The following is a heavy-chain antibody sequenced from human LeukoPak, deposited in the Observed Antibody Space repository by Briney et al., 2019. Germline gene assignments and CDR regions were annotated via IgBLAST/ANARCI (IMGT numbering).Heavy chain of an antibody. CDR1: GFTFSSYS. CDR3: ARDLSSDIDY. J-gene: IGHJ4*02. CDR2: ISSSSSYI. D-gene: IGHD6-13*01. Sequence: PGGSLRLSCAASGFTFSSYSMNWVRQAPGKGLEWVSSISSSSSYIYYADSVKGRFTISRDNAKNSLYLQTNSLRAEDTAVYYCARDLSSDIDYWGQGTLVTVSS. V-gene: IGHV3-21*01.